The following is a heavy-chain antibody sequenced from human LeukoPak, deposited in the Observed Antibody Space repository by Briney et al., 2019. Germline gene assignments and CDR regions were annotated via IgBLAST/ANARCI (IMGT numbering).Heavy chain of an antibody. V-gene: IGHV1-18*01. D-gene: IGHD4-17*01. CDR3: ARDFRGLRQSPRGFDY. CDR2: ISAYNGNT. J-gene: IGHJ4*02. CDR1: GYTFTSYG. Sequence: GASVKVSCKASGYTFTSYGISWVRQAPGQGLEWMGWISAYNGNTNYAQKLQGRVTMTTDTSTSTAYMELRSLRSDDTAVYYCARDFRGLRQSPRGFDYWGQGTLVTVSS.